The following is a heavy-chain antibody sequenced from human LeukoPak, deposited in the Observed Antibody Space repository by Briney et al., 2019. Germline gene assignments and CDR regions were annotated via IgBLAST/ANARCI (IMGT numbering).Heavy chain of an antibody. J-gene: IGHJ4*02. V-gene: IGHV4-34*01. CDR2: INHSRST. CDR1: GGSFSGYY. D-gene: IGHD2-21*02. CDR3: ARGLSAIVH. Sequence: PSETLSLTCAVYGGSFSGYYWSWIRQPPGKGLEWIGEINHSRSTNYNPSLKSRVTISVDTSKNQFSLKLSSVTAADTAVYYCARGLSAIVHWGQGTLVTVPS.